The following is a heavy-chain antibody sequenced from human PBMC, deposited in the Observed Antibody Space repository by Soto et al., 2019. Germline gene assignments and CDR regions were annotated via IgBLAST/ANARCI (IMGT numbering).Heavy chain of an antibody. V-gene: IGHV5-10-1*01. Sequence: GESLKLSCKGYGYSFTSYWISWVRQMPGKGLEWMGRIDPSDSYTNYSPSFQGHVTISADKSISTAYLQWSSLKASDTAMYYCARVHYYYYGMDVWGQGTTVTVSS. CDR1: GYSFTSYW. D-gene: IGHD3-10*01. CDR3: ARVHYYYYGMDV. J-gene: IGHJ6*02. CDR2: IDPSDSYT.